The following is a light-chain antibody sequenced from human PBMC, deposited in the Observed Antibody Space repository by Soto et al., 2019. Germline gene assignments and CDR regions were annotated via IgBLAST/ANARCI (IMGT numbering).Light chain of an antibody. Sequence: DIQMTQSPSSLTASVGDRVTITCRASQSISSNLNWYQQRLGKAPKLLIYAASSLQSGVPSRFSGSGSGTDFTLTVSSXQPEDFATYYCQQSYSTPYTFGQGTKVDIK. CDR1: QSISSN. V-gene: IGKV1-39*01. J-gene: IGKJ2*01. CDR3: QQSYSTPYT. CDR2: AAS.